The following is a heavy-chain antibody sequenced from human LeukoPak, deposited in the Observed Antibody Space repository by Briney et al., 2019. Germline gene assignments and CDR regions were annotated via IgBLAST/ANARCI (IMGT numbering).Heavy chain of an antibody. CDR2: IVPIFGTA. CDR1: GGTFSTYA. CDR3: ARGGLYYDSTGYYYY. J-gene: IGHJ4*02. D-gene: IGHD3-22*01. V-gene: IGHV1-69*13. Sequence: ASVKVSWKASGGTFSTYAISWVRQAPGQGLEWMGGIVPIFGTANYAQKFQGRVTLTADESTSTAYMELSSLRSEDTAVYYCARGGLYYDSTGYYYYWGQGTLVTVSS.